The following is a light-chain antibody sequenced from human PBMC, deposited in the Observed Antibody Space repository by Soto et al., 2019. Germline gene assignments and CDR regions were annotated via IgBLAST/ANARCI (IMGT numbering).Light chain of an antibody. CDR2: GTS. CDR3: QKYVSWT. CDR1: QTISSNY. J-gene: IGKJ1*01. Sequence: DIVLTQSPGTLSVSPGERATLSCRASQTISSNYLAWYQQKPGQPPSLLIYGTSSRATGIPDRFRGSGSGTDFTLTISRLEPEDSAIYYCQKYVSWTFGHGTTVEIK. V-gene: IGKV3-20*01.